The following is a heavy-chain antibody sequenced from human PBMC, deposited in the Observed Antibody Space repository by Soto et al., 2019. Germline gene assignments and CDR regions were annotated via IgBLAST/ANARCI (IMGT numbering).Heavy chain of an antibody. J-gene: IGHJ3*02. D-gene: IGHD3-22*01. CDR2: IYYSGST. CDR3: ARPTYYYYSSGHWDVFSI. V-gene: IGHV4-31*03. CDR1: GGSISSGGYY. Sequence: SETLSLTCTVSGGSISSGGYYWSWIRQHPGKGLEWIGYIYYSGSTYYNPSLKSRVTISVDTSKNQFSLKLSSVTAADTAVYYCARPTYYYYSSGHWDVFSIRDQRTIVTVS.